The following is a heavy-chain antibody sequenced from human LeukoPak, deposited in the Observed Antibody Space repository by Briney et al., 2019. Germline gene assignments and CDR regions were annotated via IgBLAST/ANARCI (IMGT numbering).Heavy chain of an antibody. CDR3: AGTSRTMVRGVSFYY. Sequence: SSKTLSLTCAVYGGSFSGYYWSWIRQPPGKGLEWIGEINRSGSTNYNPSLKSRVTISVDTSKNQFSLKLSSVTAADTAVYYCAGTSRTMVRGVSFYYWGQGTLVTVSS. D-gene: IGHD3-10*01. CDR1: GGSFSGYY. J-gene: IGHJ4*02. CDR2: INRSGST. V-gene: IGHV4-34*01.